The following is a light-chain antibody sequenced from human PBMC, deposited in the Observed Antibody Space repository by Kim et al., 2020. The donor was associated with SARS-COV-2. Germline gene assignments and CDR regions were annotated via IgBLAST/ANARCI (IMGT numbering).Light chain of an antibody. CDR2: AAS. CDR1: QGISSY. CDR3: QQSNSTPLT. Sequence: ASVGDRVTITCRASQGISSYLNWYQQKPGKAPKLLIYAASSLQSGVPSRFSGSGSGTDFTLTISSLQPEDFATYYCQQSNSTPLTFGGGTKVDIK. V-gene: IGKV1-39*01. J-gene: IGKJ4*02.